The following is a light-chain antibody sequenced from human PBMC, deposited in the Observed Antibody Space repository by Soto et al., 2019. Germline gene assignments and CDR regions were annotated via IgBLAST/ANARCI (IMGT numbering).Light chain of an antibody. CDR1: QSVFYSANDENY. J-gene: IGKJ1*01. CDR2: WAS. Sequence: DIVMTQSPASLAVSLGERATINCKSSQSVFYSANDENYLAWYQQKPGQPPKLLISWASTRESGVPDRFSGSGSRTDFTLTISSLQAEDVAVYYCQQYYTPPWAFGQGTKVEI. CDR3: QQYYTPPWA. V-gene: IGKV4-1*01.